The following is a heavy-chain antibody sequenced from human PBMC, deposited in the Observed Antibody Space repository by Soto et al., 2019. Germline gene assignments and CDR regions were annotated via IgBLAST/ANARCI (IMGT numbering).Heavy chain of an antibody. CDR3: AREFASYSVRFDP. CDR2: IKQDGSGK. V-gene: IGHV3-7*03. J-gene: IGHJ5*02. Sequence: PGGSLRLSCAASGFTFSSYWMSWVRQAPGKGLEWVANIKQDGSGKYYVDSVKGRFTISRDNAKNSLYLQMNSLRAEDTAVYYCAREFASYSVRFDPWGQGTQVTVS. CDR1: GFTFSSYW. D-gene: IGHD4-4*01.